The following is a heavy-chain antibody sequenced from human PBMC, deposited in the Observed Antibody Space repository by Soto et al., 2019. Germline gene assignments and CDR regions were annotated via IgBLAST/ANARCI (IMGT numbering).Heavy chain of an antibody. CDR1: GFTFNDFE. J-gene: IGHJ4*02. Sequence: EVQLLESGGGLVQPGGSLRLSCGVSGFTFNDFEMNWVRQAPGKGLEWLAYIDGSGTTKKYADSVRGRFTISRDNPNNSLFLQMRSLSAADTAIYYCARGFGRFNFWGKGTLVSVSS. CDR3: ARGFGRFNF. D-gene: IGHD3-10*01. V-gene: IGHV3-48*03. CDR2: IDGSGTTK.